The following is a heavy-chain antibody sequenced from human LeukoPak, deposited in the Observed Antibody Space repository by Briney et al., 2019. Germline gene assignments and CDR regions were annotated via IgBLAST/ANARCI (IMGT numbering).Heavy chain of an antibody. V-gene: IGHV3-21*01. CDR2: ISSSSNYI. CDR1: GFTFTDYL. D-gene: IGHD3-10*01. CDR3: ARSPDYYGSGSLNWFDP. J-gene: IGHJ5*02. Sequence: GGSLRLSCAASGFTFTDYLMTWVRQAPGKGLEWVSSISSSSNYIYYADSVKGRFTISRDNAKNSLYLQMNSLRAEDTAVYHCARSPDYYGSGSLNWFDPWGQGTLVTVSS.